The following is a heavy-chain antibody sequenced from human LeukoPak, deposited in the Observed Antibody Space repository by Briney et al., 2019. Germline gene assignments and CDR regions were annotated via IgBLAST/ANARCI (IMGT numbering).Heavy chain of an antibody. CDR2: INHSGST. CDR3: ARGSDYYYYGMDV. Sequence: SETLSLTCAVYGGSFSGYYWSWIRQPPGKGLEWIGEINHSGSTNYNPSLKSRVTISVDTSKNQFSLKLSSVTAADTAVYYCARGSDYYYYGMDVWGQETTVTVSS. J-gene: IGHJ6*02. CDR1: GGSFSGYY. V-gene: IGHV4-34*01.